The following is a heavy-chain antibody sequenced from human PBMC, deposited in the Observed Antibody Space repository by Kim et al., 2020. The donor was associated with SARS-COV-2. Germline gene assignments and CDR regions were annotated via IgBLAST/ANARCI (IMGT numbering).Heavy chain of an antibody. D-gene: IGHD3-9*01. J-gene: IGHJ4*02. V-gene: IGHV3-21*01. CDR3: AREGGELRYFDWLFSPDY. Sequence: GGSLRLSCAASGFTFSSYSMNWVRQAPGKGLEWVSSISSSSSYIYYADSVKGRFTISRDNAKNSLYLQMNSLRAEDTAVYYCAREGGELRYFDWLFSPDYWGQGTLVTVSS. CDR1: GFTFSSYS. CDR2: ISSSSSYI.